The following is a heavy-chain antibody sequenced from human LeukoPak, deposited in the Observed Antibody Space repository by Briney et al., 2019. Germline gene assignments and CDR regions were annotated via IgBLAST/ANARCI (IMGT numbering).Heavy chain of an antibody. J-gene: IGHJ4*02. CDR2: VYSTGST. Sequence: SETLSLTCAVSGASISTGEYYWSWIRPSPGKGLGWIGNVYSTGSTSCHPSLKSRLTISVDTSKNQFSLKLRSVTAAHTAGYYCARGPNYVWGSYRYFDYWGQGTLVTVSS. CDR3: ARGPNYVWGSYRYFDY. CDR1: GASISTGEYY. D-gene: IGHD3-16*02. V-gene: IGHV4-30-4*01.